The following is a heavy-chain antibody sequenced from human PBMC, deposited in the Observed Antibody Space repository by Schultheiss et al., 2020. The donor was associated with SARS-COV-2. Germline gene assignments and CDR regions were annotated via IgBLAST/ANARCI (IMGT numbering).Heavy chain of an antibody. D-gene: IGHD3-10*01. CDR1: GGSISSGCYY. CDR3: ARDMDYFDY. Sequence: SETLSLTCTVSGGSISSGCYYWSWIRQHPGKGLEWIGYIYYSGSTNYNPSIKSRVTMSVDTSKNQFSLKLSSVTAADTAVYYCARDMDYFDYWGQGTLVTVSS. V-gene: IGHV4-61*01. J-gene: IGHJ4*02. CDR2: IYYSGST.